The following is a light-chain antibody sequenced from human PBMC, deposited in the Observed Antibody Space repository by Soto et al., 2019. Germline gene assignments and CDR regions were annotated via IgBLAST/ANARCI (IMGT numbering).Light chain of an antibody. J-gene: IGKJ4*01. Sequence: VQMTQSPSSLSASVGDRVTITCRASQSISSYFNWYQQIPGKAPKLLIYAASSLQSGVPSRFSGSGSGTDITLTISSLQPEDFATYYCQQSYSTPRTFGGGTKVEIK. V-gene: IGKV1-39*01. CDR1: QSISSY. CDR2: AAS. CDR3: QQSYSTPRT.